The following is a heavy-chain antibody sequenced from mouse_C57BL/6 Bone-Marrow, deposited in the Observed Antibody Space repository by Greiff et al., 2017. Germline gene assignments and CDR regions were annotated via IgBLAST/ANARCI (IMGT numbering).Heavy chain of an antibody. CDR1: GYAFSSYW. CDR3: ARRNAMDY. CDR2: IYPGDGDT. Sequence: VKLMESGAELVKPGASVKISCKASGYAFSSYWMNWVKQRPGKGLEWIGQIYPGDGDTNYNGKFKGKATLTADKSSSTAYMQLSSLTSEDSAVYFCARRNAMDYWGQGTSVTVSS. J-gene: IGHJ4*01. V-gene: IGHV1-80*01.